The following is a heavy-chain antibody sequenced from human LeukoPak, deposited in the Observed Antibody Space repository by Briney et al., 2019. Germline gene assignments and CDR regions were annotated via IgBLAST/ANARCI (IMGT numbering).Heavy chain of an antibody. J-gene: IGHJ3*02. CDR2: IYASGST. D-gene: IGHD6-13*01. Sequence: PSETPSPTFSVSGGSISGFSWTWIRQPARGGLGWIGHIYASGSTNYNPSLKGRVTISLDESKNQFSLKLSSVTAADTAVYYCARSIAARPVMTFDIWGQGTMVTVSS. V-gene: IGHV4-4*07. CDR1: GGSISGFS. CDR3: ARSIAARPVMTFDI.